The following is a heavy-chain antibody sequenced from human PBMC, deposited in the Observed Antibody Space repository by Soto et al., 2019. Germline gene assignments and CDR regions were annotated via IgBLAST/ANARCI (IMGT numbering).Heavy chain of an antibody. Sequence: GSLRLSCAASGFTFSSYAMSWVRQAPGKGLDWVSVISGSGDITYSAESVKGRFTISRDNSKNTLYLQMNSLRAEDTAVYYCAKGITDTGGFYYYSMDVWDQGTAVTVSS. J-gene: IGHJ6*02. CDR2: ISGSGDIT. V-gene: IGHV3-23*01. CDR3: AKGITDTGGFYYYSMDV. D-gene: IGHD3-16*01. CDR1: GFTFSSYA.